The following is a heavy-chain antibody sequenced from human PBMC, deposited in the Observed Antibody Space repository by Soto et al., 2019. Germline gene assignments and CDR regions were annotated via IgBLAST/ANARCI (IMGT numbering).Heavy chain of an antibody. CDR1: GGSISPYY. J-gene: IGHJ4*02. V-gene: IGHV4-59*01. D-gene: IGHD3-10*01. CDR3: ARGGTGGFRGSDLDY. CDR2: IYYDGST. Sequence: SETLSLTCSVSGGSISPYYWTWIRQPPGKGLEWIGYIYYDGSTNYNPSLRSRVTISIDTSNQFSLRLSSVTAADTAVYYCARGGTGGFRGSDLDYWGQGTLVTVSS.